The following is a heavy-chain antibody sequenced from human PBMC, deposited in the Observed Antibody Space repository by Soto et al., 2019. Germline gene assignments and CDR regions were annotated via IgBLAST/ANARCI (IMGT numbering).Heavy chain of an antibody. CDR1: GYTFTGYY. CDR2: INPNSGGT. J-gene: IGHJ6*02. V-gene: IGHV1-2*04. CDR3: ARGGGELLPQTHYYYGMDV. D-gene: IGHD1-26*01. Sequence: ASVKVSCKASGYTFTGYYMHWVRRAPGEGLEWMGWINPNSGGTNYAQKFQGWVTMTRDTSISTAYMELSRLRSDDTAVYYCARGGGELLPQTHYYYGMDVWGQGTTVTVSS.